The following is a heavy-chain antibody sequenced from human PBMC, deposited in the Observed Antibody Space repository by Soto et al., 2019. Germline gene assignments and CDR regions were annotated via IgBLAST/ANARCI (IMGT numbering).Heavy chain of an antibody. Sequence: QVHLVQSGGEVKKPGASVKISCQTSGYTFSNYGITWVRQAPGQGLEWVGWVNGDSGNTNYAQNMEGRVTMTTDASTATADMEWRNLRSDDTATYDCARGTGLNEGSDLWGQGTVVSVSS. CDR2: VNGDSGNT. CDR1: GYTFSNYG. CDR3: ARGTGLNEGSDL. D-gene: IGHD1-1*01. J-gene: IGHJ3*01. V-gene: IGHV1-18*01.